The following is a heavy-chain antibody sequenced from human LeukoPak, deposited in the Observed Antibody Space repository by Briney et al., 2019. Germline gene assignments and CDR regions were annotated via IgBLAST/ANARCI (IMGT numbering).Heavy chain of an antibody. CDR2: IWYDGSNK. V-gene: IGHV3-33*01. Sequence: GGSLRLSCAASGFTFSSYSMHWVRQAPGKGLEWVAVIWYDGSNKYYADSVKGRFTISRDNSKNTLYLQMNSLRAEDTAVYYCARDHQTYYDFWSGYSANYYYYGMDVWGQGTTVTVSS. CDR3: ARDHQTYYDFWSGYSANYYYYGMDV. D-gene: IGHD3-3*01. CDR1: GFTFSSYS. J-gene: IGHJ6*02.